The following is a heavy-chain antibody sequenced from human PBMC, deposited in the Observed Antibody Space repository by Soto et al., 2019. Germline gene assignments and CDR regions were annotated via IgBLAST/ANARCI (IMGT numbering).Heavy chain of an antibody. CDR3: AADYLRHNYLTGYYYSYGMDV. D-gene: IGHD4-17*01. J-gene: IGHJ6*02. CDR1: GITFSTYA. Sequence: GGSLRLSCAASGITFSTYAMSWVRRAPGKGLEWVSTIGSNGADKQYADFVKGRFTVSRDSSKSTLSLQMNSLRAEDTAVYYCAADYLRHNYLTGYYYSYGMDVWGEGTTVPAS. CDR2: IGSNGADK. V-gene: IGHV3-23*01.